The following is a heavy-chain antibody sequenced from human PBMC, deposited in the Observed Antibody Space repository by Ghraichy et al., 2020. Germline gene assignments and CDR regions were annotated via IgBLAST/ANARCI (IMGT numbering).Heavy chain of an antibody. CDR3: ARDFTTGGGYNYGSGYYYYYGMDV. CDR2: IYTSGST. V-gene: IGHV4-4*07. D-gene: IGHD5-24*01. CDR1: GGSISSYY. Sequence: SETLSLTCTVSGGSISSYYWSWIRQPAGKGLEWIGRIYTSGSTNYNPSLKSRVTMSVDTSKNQFSLKLSSVTAADTAVYYCARDFTTGGGYNYGSGYYYYYGMDVWGQGTTVTVSS. J-gene: IGHJ6*02.